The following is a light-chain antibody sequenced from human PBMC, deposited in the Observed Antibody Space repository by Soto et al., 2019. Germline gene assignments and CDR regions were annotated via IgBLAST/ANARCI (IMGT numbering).Light chain of an antibody. V-gene: IGLV2-14*01. CDR3: SSSTSSTTLHV. CDR2: QVS. CDR1: SSDVGAYNY. J-gene: IGLJ1*01. Sequence: QSALTQPASVSGSPGQSITISCTGTSSDVGAYNYVSWYQQHPGKAPKLMIYQVSNRPSGVSNRFSGSKSGNTASLTISGLQDEDEADYYCSSSTSSTTLHVFGKGTKVTVL.